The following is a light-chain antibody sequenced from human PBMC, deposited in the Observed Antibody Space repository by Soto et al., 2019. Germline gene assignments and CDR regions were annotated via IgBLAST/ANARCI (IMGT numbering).Light chain of an antibody. V-gene: IGKV3-20*01. J-gene: IGKJ1*01. Sequence: EIVLTQSPGTLSLSPGERATLSCRASQSARSSSLAWYQQKPGQAPRILIYGESSRATGIPVRFSGSGSGTDLTLTISRLEPEDFAVYYCQKYGSSPETFGQGTKVDIK. CDR1: QSARSSS. CDR2: GES. CDR3: QKYGSSPET.